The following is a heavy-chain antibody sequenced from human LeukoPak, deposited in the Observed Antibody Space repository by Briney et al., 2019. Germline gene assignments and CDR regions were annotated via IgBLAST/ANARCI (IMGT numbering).Heavy chain of an antibody. J-gene: IGHJ6*03. V-gene: IGHV1-18*01. D-gene: IGHD6-19*01. CDR3: ARGVAVAGNYYYYYMDV. CDR1: GYSFTSYG. CDR2: ISVYNGNT. Sequence: ASVKVSCKASGYSFTSYGISWVRQAPGQGLEWMGWISVYNGNTNYAQKLQGRVTMTTDTSTSTAYMELRSLRSDDTAVYYCARGVAVAGNYYYYYMDVWGKGTTVTVSS.